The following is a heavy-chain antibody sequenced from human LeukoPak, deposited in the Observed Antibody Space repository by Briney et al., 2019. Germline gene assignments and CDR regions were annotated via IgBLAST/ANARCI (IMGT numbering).Heavy chain of an antibody. J-gene: IGHJ3*02. D-gene: IGHD5-18*01. CDR1: GFTFSSYW. V-gene: IGHV3-7*01. Sequence: GGSLRLSCAASGFTFSSYWMSWVRQAPGKGLEWVANIRQDGSEKHYVDSVKGRFTISRDNAKNSLYLQMNSLRAEDTAVYYCARSRVQLWFAAFDIWGQGTMVTVSS. CDR3: ARSRVQLWFAAFDI. CDR2: IRQDGSEK.